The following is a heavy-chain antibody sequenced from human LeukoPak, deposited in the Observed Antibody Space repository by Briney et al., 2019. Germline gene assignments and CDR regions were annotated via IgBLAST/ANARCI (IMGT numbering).Heavy chain of an antibody. Sequence: GRSLRLSCAASGFTFDDYAMHWVRQAPGKGLEWVSGISWNSGSIGYADSVKGRFTISRDNAKNSLYLQMNSLRAEDTALYYCAKDREDCSGGSCYSAFDIWGQGTMVTVSS. D-gene: IGHD2-15*01. J-gene: IGHJ3*02. V-gene: IGHV3-9*01. CDR3: AKDREDCSGGSCYSAFDI. CDR1: GFTFDDYA. CDR2: ISWNSGSI.